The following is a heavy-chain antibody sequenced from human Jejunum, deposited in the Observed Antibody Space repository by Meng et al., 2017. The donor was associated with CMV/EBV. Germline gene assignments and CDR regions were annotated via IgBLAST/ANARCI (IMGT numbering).Heavy chain of an antibody. Sequence: AGLTCRTYARHWVRQDPGKGLEWVALISYDGNNQFYADSVKGRFTISRDNSKKTLYLQMNSLRADDTAVYYCARAGDFDWLLLVYWGQGPLVTVSS. CDR2: ISYDGNNQ. CDR3: ARAGDFDWLLLVY. D-gene: IGHD3-9*01. V-gene: IGHV3-30*04. J-gene: IGHJ4*02. CDR1: GLTCRTYA.